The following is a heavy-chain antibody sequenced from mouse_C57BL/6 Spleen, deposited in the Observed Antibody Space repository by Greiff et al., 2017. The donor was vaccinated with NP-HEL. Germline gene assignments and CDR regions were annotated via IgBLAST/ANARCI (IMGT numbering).Heavy chain of an antibody. J-gene: IGHJ4*01. Sequence: EVKLVESGGGLVQPGGSLSLSCAASGFTFTDYYMSWVRQPPGKALEWLGFIRNKANGYTTEYSASVKGRFTISRDNSQSILYLQMNALRAEDSATYYCARYGFYYYAMDYWGQGTSVTVSS. V-gene: IGHV7-3*01. CDR3: ARYGFYYYAMDY. CDR2: IRNKANGYTT. CDR1: GFTFTDYY.